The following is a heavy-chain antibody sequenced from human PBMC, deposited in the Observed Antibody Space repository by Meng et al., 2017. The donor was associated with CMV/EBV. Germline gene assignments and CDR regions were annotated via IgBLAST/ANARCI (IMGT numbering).Heavy chain of an antibody. J-gene: IGHJ3*02. CDR2: ISSYNGNT. Sequence: SVKVSCKASSYIFNSYGIIWVRQAPGQGLEWMGWISSYNGNTNYAQKLQGRVTMTTDTSTSTAYMELRSLRSDDTDVYYCARDPKGARAFDIWGQGTMVTVSS. CDR1: SYIFNSYG. CDR3: ARDPKGARAFDI. D-gene: IGHD5-12*01. V-gene: IGHV1-18*01.